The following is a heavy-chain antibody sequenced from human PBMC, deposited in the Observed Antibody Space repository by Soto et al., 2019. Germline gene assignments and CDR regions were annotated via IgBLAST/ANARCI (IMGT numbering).Heavy chain of an antibody. D-gene: IGHD2-21*02. V-gene: IGHV1-3*01. CDR3: ARSIVVVTAADY. CDR1: GYTFTGYA. CDR2: INAGNGNT. J-gene: IGHJ4*02. Sequence: ASVKVSCKASGYTFTGYAMHWVRQAPGQRLEWMGWINAGNGNTKYSQKFQGRVTITRDTSASTAYMELSSLRSEDTAVYYCARSIVVVTAADYWVQGTLVXVSS.